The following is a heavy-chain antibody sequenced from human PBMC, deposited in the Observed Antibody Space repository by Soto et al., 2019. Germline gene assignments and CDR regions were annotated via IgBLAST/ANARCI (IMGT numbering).Heavy chain of an antibody. CDR2: IYSGGST. CDR1: GLTVGKTY. V-gene: IGHV3-66*01. CDR3: AAYSHKGY. Sequence: EEQLVESGGDLFKPGGSLGLPCAAPGLTVGKTYLIWVGKAPGKGLEWVSLIYSGGSTYYADSVKGRFTISRDSSKNTLYLQMNSLRAEDTAMYYCAAYSHKGYWGQGTLVTVSS. J-gene: IGHJ4*02. D-gene: IGHD3-16*01.